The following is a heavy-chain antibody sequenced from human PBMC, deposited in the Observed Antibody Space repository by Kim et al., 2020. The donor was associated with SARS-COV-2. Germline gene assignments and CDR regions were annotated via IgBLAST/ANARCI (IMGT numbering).Heavy chain of an antibody. J-gene: IGHJ5*02. CDR2: INHSGST. V-gene: IGHV4-34*01. CDR3: ARGPTWIQLWRGGWFDP. CDR1: GGSFSGYY. Sequence: SETLSLTCAVYGGSFSGYYWSWIRQPPGKGLEWIGEINHSGSTNYNPSLKSRVTISVDTSKNQFSLKLSSVTAADTAVYYCARGPTWIQLWRGGWFDPWGQGTLVTVSS. D-gene: IGHD5-18*01.